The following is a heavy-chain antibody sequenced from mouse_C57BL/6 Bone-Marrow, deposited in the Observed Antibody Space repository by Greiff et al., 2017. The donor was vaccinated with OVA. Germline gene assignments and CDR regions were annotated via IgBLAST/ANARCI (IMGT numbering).Heavy chain of an antibody. Sequence: DVKLVESEGGLVQPGSSMKLSCTASGFTFSDYYMAWVRQVPEKGLEWVANINYDGSSTYYLDSLKSRFIISRDNAKNILYLQMSSLKSEDTATYYCARRDLLRAMDYWGQGTSVTVSS. CDR1: GFTFSDYY. CDR3: ARRDLLRAMDY. D-gene: IGHD2-1*01. V-gene: IGHV5-16*01. CDR2: INYDGSST. J-gene: IGHJ4*01.